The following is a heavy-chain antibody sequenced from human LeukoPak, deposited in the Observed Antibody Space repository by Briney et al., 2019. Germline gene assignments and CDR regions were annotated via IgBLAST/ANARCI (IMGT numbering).Heavy chain of an antibody. CDR3: ARQVAGAFDI. Sequence: SETLSLTCTASGGSISSYYWSWIRQPPGKGLEWIGYIYYSGGTNYNPSLKSRVTISVDTSKNQFSLKLSSVTAADTAVYYCARQVAGAFDIWGQGTMVTVSS. V-gene: IGHV4-59*08. J-gene: IGHJ3*02. CDR2: IYYSGGT. CDR1: GGSISSYY.